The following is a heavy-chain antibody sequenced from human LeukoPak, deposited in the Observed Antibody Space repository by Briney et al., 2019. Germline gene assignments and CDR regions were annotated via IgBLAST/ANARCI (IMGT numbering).Heavy chain of an antibody. CDR1: GFTFSSYW. J-gene: IGHJ6*03. CDR3: ARVRYDSSGYYYAYYYYYYMDV. D-gene: IGHD3-22*01. Sequence: PGGSLRLSCAASGFTFSSYWMHWVRQAPGKGLVWVSRINSDGSSTSYADSVKGRFTTSRNNAKNTLYLQMNSLRAEDTAVYYCARVRYDSSGYYYAYYYYYYMDVWGKGTTVTISS. V-gene: IGHV3-74*01. CDR2: INSDGSST.